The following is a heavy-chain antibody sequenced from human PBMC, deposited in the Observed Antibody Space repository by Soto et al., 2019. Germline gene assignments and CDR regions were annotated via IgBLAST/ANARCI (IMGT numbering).Heavy chain of an antibody. V-gene: IGHV4-61*01. Sequence: SETLSLTCTVSGCSVRSGIYYWSWIRQPPGKGLEWIGYIYYSGSTNYNPSLKSRVTISVDTSKNQFSLKLSSVTAADTAVYYCARGIEGWYQGRYYYGMDVWGQGTTVTVSS. CDR1: GCSVRSGIYY. CDR2: IYYSGST. J-gene: IGHJ6*02. CDR3: ARGIEGWYQGRYYYGMDV. D-gene: IGHD6-19*01.